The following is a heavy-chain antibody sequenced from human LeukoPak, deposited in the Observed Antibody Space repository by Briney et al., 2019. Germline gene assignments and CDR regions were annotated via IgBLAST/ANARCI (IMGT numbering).Heavy chain of an antibody. V-gene: IGHV4-59*01. CDR1: GGSISGYY. D-gene: IGHD1-26*01. CDR3: ARDNSGSCGGNFDF. Sequence: SETLSLTCTVSGGSISGYYWSWIRQPPGKGLEWIGYIYYTGSINYNPSLKSRVTISVDTSKNHFSLKLSSVTAADTAVYYCARDNSGSCGGNFDFWGQGTLVTVSS. J-gene: IGHJ4*02. CDR2: IYYTGSI.